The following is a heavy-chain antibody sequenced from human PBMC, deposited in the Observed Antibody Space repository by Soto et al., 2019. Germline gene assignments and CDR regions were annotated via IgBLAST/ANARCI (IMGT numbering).Heavy chain of an antibody. V-gene: IGHV2-5*02. Sequence: SGPTLVNPTQTLTLTCTFSGFSLSTSGVGVGWIRQPPGKALEWLALIYWEDGKRYSPSLKSRLTITKDTSKNQVVLTMTNMDPVDTATYHCARNTYYDILTGYYGPPPGNWFDPWGQGTLVTVSS. CDR1: GFSLSTSGVG. J-gene: IGHJ5*02. CDR2: IYWEDGK. D-gene: IGHD3-9*01. CDR3: ARNTYYDILTGYYGPPPGNWFDP.